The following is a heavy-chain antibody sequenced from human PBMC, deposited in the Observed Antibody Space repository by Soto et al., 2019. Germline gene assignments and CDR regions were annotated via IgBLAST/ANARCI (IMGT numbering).Heavy chain of an antibody. CDR2: IYYSGST. CDR3: ARVSSSWGLVSDFDY. J-gene: IGHJ4*02. CDR1: GGSVSSGSYY. Sequence: QVQLQESGPGLVKPSETLSLTCTVSGGSVSSGSYYWSWIRQPPGKGLECIGYIYYSGSTNYNPSLKSRFTISVDTSKNQFSLKLSSVTAADTAVYYCARVSSSWGLVSDFDYWGQGTLVTVSS. D-gene: IGHD6-13*01. V-gene: IGHV4-61*01.